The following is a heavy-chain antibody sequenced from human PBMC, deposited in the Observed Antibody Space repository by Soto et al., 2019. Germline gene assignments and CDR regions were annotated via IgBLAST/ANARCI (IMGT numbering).Heavy chain of an antibody. CDR1: GGSINTFY. Sequence: ETLSLTCTVSGGSINTFYWSWVRQPAGKGLEWIGRIFSSGSTSFNPSLESRVAMSVDTSKNHFSLKVGSVTAAGTAVYYCASSSLYGMDVWGQGTTVTVSS. V-gene: IGHV4-4*07. CDR3: ASSSLYGMDV. CDR2: IFSSGST. J-gene: IGHJ6*02.